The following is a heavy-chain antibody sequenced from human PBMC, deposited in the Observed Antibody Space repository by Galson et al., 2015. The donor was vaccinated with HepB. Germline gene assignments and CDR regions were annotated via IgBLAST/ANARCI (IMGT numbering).Heavy chain of an antibody. D-gene: IGHD3-22*01. V-gene: IGHV1-18*01. CDR3: ARDASRGYPIFPGY. Sequence: SVKVSCQASGYTFTSYGISWVRQAPGQGLEWMGWISAYNGNTNYAQKLQGRVTMTTDTSTSTAYMELRSLRSDDTAVYYCARDASRGYPIFPGYWGQGTLVTVSS. CDR2: ISAYNGNT. CDR1: GYTFTSYG. J-gene: IGHJ4*02.